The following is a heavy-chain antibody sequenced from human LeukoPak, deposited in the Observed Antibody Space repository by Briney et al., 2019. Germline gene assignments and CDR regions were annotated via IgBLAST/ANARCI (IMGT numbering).Heavy chain of an antibody. J-gene: IGHJ4*02. CDR2: VNPSGAGT. Sequence: ASVKVSCKAFGYTFTSYYMHWVRQAPGQGLEWMGIVNPSGAGTSYAQKFQGTVTMTRDTSTSTVYMELSSLRYEDTAVYYCAREGSSSSLAHWGQGTLVTVSS. D-gene: IGHD6-6*01. CDR3: AREGSSSSLAH. CDR1: GYTFTSYY. V-gene: IGHV1-46*01.